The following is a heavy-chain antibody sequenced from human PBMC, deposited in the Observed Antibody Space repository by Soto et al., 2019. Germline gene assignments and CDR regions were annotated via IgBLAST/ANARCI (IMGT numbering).Heavy chain of an antibody. CDR3: ARGKVSIPIYSYYGMDV. Sequence: GGSLRLSCAASGSTFSSYSMNWVRQAPGKGLEWVSSISSSSSYIYYADSVKGRFTISRDNAKNSLYLQMNSLRAEDTAVYYCARGKVSIPIYSYYGMDVWGQGTTVTGSS. CDR1: GSTFSSYS. J-gene: IGHJ6*02. CDR2: ISSSSSYI. V-gene: IGHV3-21*01.